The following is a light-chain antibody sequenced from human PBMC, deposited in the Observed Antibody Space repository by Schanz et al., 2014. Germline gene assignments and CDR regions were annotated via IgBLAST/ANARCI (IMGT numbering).Light chain of an antibody. Sequence: QSALTQPASVSGSPGQSITISCTGTSSDVGSYNLVSWYQQHPGKAPKLMIYEDSKRPSGVSNRFSGSKSGNTASLTISGLQAEDEADYYCSSYTSSSTYIFGGGTKLTVL. CDR2: EDS. CDR3: SSYTSSSTYI. CDR1: SSDVGSYNL. V-gene: IGLV2-14*02. J-gene: IGLJ2*01.